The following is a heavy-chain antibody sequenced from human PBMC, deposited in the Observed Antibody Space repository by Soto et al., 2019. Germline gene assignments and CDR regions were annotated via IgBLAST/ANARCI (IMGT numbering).Heavy chain of an antibody. D-gene: IGHD6-13*01. CDR3: ARLGWGISAEDSYVDY. V-gene: IGHV4-39*01. Sequence: PSATLSLTCTVSGGSISSSSYYWGWVRQPPWKGLEWIGSIYYSGSTYYNPSLKSRVTISVETSNNQFSLKLSSVTAAETAVYYCARLGWGISAEDSYVDYWGQVTRVTVSS. J-gene: IGHJ4*02. CDR1: GGSISSSSYY. CDR2: IYYSGST.